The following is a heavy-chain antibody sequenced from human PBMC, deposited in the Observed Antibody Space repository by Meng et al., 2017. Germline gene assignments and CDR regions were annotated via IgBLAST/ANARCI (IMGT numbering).Heavy chain of an antibody. J-gene: IGHJ4*02. V-gene: IGHV3-74*01. Sequence: EVQLVESVGGLVQSGGSLRVCCAASGFTFNNYCMHWVRQVPGKGLVWVSRISGDGSITNYADSVKGRFTISRDNAKNTLYLQMNSLRPEDTAVYYCLDEAPRSDYWGQGSLVTVSS. CDR2: ISGDGSIT. CDR1: GFTFNNYC. D-gene: IGHD1-1*01. CDR3: LDEAPRSDY.